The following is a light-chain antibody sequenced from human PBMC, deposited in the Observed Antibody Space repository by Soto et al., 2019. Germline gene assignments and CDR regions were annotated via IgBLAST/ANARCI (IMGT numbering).Light chain of an antibody. CDR3: SSYTSSTDYV. V-gene: IGLV2-14*01. Sequence: QSALTQPASVSGSPGQSITISCTGTTTDFGFYNYVSWYQHHPGKAPKLLIYEVTNRHSGVSNRFSGSKSGNTASLTISGLQAEDEADYYCSSYTSSTDYVFGTGTKVTVL. CDR2: EVT. J-gene: IGLJ1*01. CDR1: TTDFGFYNY.